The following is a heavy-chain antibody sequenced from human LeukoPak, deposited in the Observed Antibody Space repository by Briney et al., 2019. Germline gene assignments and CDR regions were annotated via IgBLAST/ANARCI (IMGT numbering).Heavy chain of an antibody. Sequence: ASVKVSCKASGYTFTNYAMNWVRQAPGQGLEWMGWINTNTGNPTYAQGFTGRFVFSLDTSVSTAYLQISSLKAEDTAVYYCARAGVEVVNNWFDPWGQGTPVTVSS. J-gene: IGHJ5*02. CDR3: ARAGVEVVNNWFDP. CDR1: GYTFTNYA. CDR2: INTNTGNP. V-gene: IGHV7-4-1*02. D-gene: IGHD3-22*01.